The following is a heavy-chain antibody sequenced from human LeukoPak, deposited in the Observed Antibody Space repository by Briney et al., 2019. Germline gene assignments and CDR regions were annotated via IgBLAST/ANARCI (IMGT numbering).Heavy chain of an antibody. Sequence: GASVKVSCKASGYTFSSYYMHWVRQAPGQGREWMGIINPSGGSTSYAQKFQGRITMTRDTSTSTVYVELSSLRSEDTAVYYCARADSGGDSSGYKWFDPWGQGTLVTVSS. D-gene: IGHD3-22*01. J-gene: IGHJ5*02. CDR1: GYTFSSYY. CDR3: ARADSGGDSSGYKWFDP. V-gene: IGHV1-46*01. CDR2: INPSGGST.